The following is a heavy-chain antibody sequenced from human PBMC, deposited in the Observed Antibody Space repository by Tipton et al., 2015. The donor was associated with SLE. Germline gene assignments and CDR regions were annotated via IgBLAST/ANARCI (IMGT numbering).Heavy chain of an antibody. CDR1: GGSISSYY. Sequence: LSLTCTVSGGSISSYYWSWIRQPPGKGLEWIGYIYYSGSTNYNPSLKSRVTISADTSKNQFSLKLSSVTAADTAVYYCARGYGGKERAFDIWGQGTMVTVSS. CDR3: ARGYGGKERAFDI. J-gene: IGHJ3*02. CDR2: IYYSGST. D-gene: IGHD4-23*01. V-gene: IGHV4-59*01.